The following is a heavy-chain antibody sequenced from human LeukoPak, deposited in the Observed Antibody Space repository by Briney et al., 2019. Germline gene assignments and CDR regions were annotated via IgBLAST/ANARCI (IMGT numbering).Heavy chain of an antibody. CDR3: AKDRSIAAAGRYYYYGMDV. CDR2: ISGSGGST. CDR1: GFTFSSYA. V-gene: IGHV3-23*01. D-gene: IGHD6-13*01. J-gene: IGHJ6*04. Sequence: GGSLRLSCAASGFTFSSYAMSWVRQAPGKGLEWVSAISGSGGSTYYADSVKGRFTISRDNSKNTLYLQMNSLRAEDTAVYYCAKDRSIAAAGRYYYYGMDVWGKGTTVTVSS.